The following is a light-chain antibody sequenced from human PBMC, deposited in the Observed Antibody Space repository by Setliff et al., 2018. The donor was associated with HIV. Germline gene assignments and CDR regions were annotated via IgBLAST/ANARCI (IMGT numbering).Light chain of an antibody. V-gene: IGLV2-14*03. J-gene: IGLJ1*01. CDR3: TSYTSSHTYV. CDR1: SSDVGAYNY. Sequence: LAQPASVSGSPGQSVTISCTGTSSDVGAYNYVSWYQQYPGKAPKLMIYDVSERPSGVSDRFSGSKSGNTASLTISGLQAEDEADYYCTSYTSSHTYVFGTGTKVTVL. CDR2: DVS.